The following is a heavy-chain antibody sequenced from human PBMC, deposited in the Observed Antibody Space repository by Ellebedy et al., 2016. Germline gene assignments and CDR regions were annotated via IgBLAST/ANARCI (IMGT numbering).Heavy chain of an antibody. CDR2: IIPILGIA. CDR3: ARGGGYSSSSDY. J-gene: IGHJ4*02. V-gene: IGHV1-69*04. D-gene: IGHD6-13*01. CDR1: GGTFSSYA. Sequence: SVKVSCXASGGTFSSYAISWVRQAPGQGLEWMGRIIPILGIANYAQKFRGRVTITADKSTSTAYMELSSLRSEDTAVYYCARGGGYSSSSDYWGQGTLVTVSS.